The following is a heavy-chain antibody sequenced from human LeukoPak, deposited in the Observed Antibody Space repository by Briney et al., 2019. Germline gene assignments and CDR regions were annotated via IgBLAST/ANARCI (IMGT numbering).Heavy chain of an antibody. CDR3: AKLAQWLVRGWFDP. Sequence: PGGSLRLSCAASGFTFSSYAMSWVRQAPGKGLEWVSAISGSGGSTYYADPVKGRFTISRDNSKNTLYLQMYSLRAEDTAVYYCAKLAQWLVRGWFDPWGQGTLVTVSS. V-gene: IGHV3-23*01. CDR2: ISGSGGST. J-gene: IGHJ5*02. CDR1: GFTFSSYA. D-gene: IGHD6-19*01.